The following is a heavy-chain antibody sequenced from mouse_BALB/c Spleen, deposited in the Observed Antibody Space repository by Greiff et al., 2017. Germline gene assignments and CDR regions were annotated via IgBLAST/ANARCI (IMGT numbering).Heavy chain of an antibody. J-gene: IGHJ1*01. CDR2: IYYSGTI. V-gene: IGHV3-5*02. CDR1: GISITTGNYR. CDR3: AREGGHWYFDV. Sequence: EVQLVESGPGLVKPSQTVSLTCTVTGISITTGNYRWSWIRQFPGNKLEWIGYIYYSGTITYNPSLTSRTTITRDTSKNQFFLEMNSLTAEDTATYYCAREGGHWYFDVWGAGTTVTVSS.